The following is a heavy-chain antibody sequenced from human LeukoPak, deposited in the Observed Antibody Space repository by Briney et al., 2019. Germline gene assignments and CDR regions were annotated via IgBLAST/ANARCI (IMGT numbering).Heavy chain of an antibody. J-gene: IGHJ4*02. D-gene: IGHD3-10*01. V-gene: IGHV1-8*01. Sequence: GASVKVSCKASGYTFTSYDINWVRQPTGQGLEWMGWMNPNSGNTGYAQKFQGRVTMTRNTSISTAYMEVSSLRSEDTAVYYCARKYLSGSGKPHFDYWGQGTLVTVSS. CDR1: GYTFTSYD. CDR3: ARKYLSGSGKPHFDY. CDR2: MNPNSGNT.